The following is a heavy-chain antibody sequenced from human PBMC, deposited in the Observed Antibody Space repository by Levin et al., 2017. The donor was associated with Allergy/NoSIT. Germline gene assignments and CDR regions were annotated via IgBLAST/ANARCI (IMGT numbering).Heavy chain of an antibody. D-gene: IGHD5-12*01. Sequence: GGSLRLSCAASGFTFSDYGMHWVRQAPGKGLEWVAVIWYDGSNKYYADSVKGRFTISRDNSKNMLYLQMNSLRDDDTAVYYCSRAKGYPDFFDSWGQGTLVTVSS. V-gene: IGHV3-33*01. CDR2: IWYDGSNK. CDR1: GFTFSDYG. CDR3: SRAKGYPDFFDS. J-gene: IGHJ4*02.